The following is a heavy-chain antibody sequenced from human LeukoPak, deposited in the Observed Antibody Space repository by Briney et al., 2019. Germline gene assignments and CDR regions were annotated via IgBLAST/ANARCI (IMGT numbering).Heavy chain of an antibody. CDR3: AKWTRTTLFRGDRARFDS. CDR1: GFIFNDYA. D-gene: IGHD3-10*01. V-gene: IGHV3-23*01. CDR2: ISTSGGKT. Sequence: GGSLRLSCAASGFIFNDYAMSWVRQVPGKGLECVSVISTSGGKTYYADSVKGRFTISRDTSKTTISLQMNSLRVEDSAVYYCAKWTRTTLFRGDRARFDSWGQGTLVTVSS. J-gene: IGHJ4*02.